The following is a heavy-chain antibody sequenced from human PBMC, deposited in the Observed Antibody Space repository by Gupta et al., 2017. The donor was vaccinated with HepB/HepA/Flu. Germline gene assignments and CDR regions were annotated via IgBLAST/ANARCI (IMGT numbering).Heavy chain of an antibody. CDR2: INTGNGDT. D-gene: IGHD5-18*01. CDR3: ASRPDTGLLAPLDY. J-gene: IGHJ4*02. V-gene: IGHV1-3*04. CDR1: GYIFTNYG. Sequence: QVQLVQSGAEVKKPGASVKVSCKASGYIFTNYGMHWVRQAPGQRLEWMGWINTGNGDTEYSQNFQGRVTITRDISASTVYMETSSLRSEDTAVYYCASRPDTGLLAPLDYWGQGTLVTVSS.